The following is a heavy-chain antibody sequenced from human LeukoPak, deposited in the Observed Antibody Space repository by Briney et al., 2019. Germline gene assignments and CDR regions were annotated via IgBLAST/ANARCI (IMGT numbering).Heavy chain of an antibody. V-gene: IGHV4-59*01. CDR1: GGSTSSYY. J-gene: IGHJ6*03. CDR3: ARDYYYYMDV. CDR2: IYYSGST. Sequence: SETLSLTCTVSGGSTSSYYWSWIRQPPGKGLEWIGYIYYSGSTNYNPSLKSRVTISVDTSKNQFSLKLSSVTAADTAVYYCARDYYYYMDVWGKGTTVTVSS.